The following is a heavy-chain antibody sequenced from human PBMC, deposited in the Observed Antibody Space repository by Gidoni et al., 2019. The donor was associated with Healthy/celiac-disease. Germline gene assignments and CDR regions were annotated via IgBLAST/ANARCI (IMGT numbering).Heavy chain of an antibody. Sequence: EVQLLESGGGLVQPGGSLRLSCAASGFTFRRYAMSWVRQAPGKGLEWVSAISGSGGSTYYADSVKGRFTISRDNSKNTLYLQMNSLRAEDTAVYYCAKAKTPVSIAAAGTVDYWGQGTLVTVSS. CDR2: ISGSGGST. V-gene: IGHV3-23*01. J-gene: IGHJ4*02. CDR3: AKAKTPVSIAAAGTVDY. CDR1: GFTFRRYA. D-gene: IGHD6-13*01.